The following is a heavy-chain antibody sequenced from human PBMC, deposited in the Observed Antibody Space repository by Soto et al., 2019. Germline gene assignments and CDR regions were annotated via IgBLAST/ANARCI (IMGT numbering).Heavy chain of an antibody. CDR3: ARAPMTVVRTPHSYFGLNV. Sequence: QVQLQESGPRLVKPSGTLYLTCAVSGGSISSNNWWTWVRLPPGKGLEWIGEIYHSGSTHYNPSRKSRVTISVAKSNNQFSLTLNAMTAADTAVYFCARAPMTVVRTPHSYFGLNVWGQGTTVTVSS. CDR2: IYHSGST. CDR1: GGSISSNNW. D-gene: IGHD3-22*01. J-gene: IGHJ6*02. V-gene: IGHV4-4*02.